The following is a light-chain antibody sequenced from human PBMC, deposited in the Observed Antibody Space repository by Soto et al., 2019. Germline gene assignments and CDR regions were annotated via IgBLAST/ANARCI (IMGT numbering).Light chain of an antibody. CDR3: KHYGSSHNP. V-gene: IGKV3-20*01. CDR2: GAS. CDR1: ESVSSSS. J-gene: IGKJ2*01. Sequence: EIVLTQSPGTVSLSPGERATLSCRASESVSSSSLAWYQQKPGQAPRLLIYGASSRATGIPDRFSGSGSGTAFTLTTSRLQPEDFAVYYCKHYGSSHNPFAQGTKLE.